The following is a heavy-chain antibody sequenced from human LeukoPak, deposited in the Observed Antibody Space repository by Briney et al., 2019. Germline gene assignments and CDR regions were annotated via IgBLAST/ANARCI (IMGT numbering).Heavy chain of an antibody. Sequence: GGSLRLSCAASGFTFSPYSMNWVRQAPGKGLEWVSYISSSSTIYYADSVKGRFTISRDSAKNSLYLQMSSLRDEDTAVYYCARDRHGDYASDYWGQGTLVTVSS. V-gene: IGHV3-48*02. CDR3: ARDRHGDYASDY. CDR1: GFTFSPYS. J-gene: IGHJ4*02. CDR2: ISSSSTI. D-gene: IGHD4-17*01.